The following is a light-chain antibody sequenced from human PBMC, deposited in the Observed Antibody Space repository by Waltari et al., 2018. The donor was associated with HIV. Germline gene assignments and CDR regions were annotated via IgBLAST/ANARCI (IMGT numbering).Light chain of an antibody. J-gene: IGLJ2*01. Sequence: QSALTQPASVSGSPGQSITISCTGTISDIGSYNLVPWYKQYPGRAPKLIIYEVSKRPSGVSDRFSGSKSGNRASLTVAGLKVEDEADYYCCSYAGGRVFVLFGGGTRLTV. CDR3: CSYAGGRVFVL. CDR1: ISDIGSYNL. CDR2: EVS. V-gene: IGLV2-23*02.